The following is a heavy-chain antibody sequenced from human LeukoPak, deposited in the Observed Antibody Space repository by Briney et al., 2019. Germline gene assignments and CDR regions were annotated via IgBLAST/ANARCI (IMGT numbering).Heavy chain of an antibody. CDR2: IIPTFGTA. D-gene: IGHD3-10*01. CDR1: GGTFSSYA. V-gene: IGHV1-69*05. Sequence: ASVKVSCKASGGTFSSYAISWVRQAPGQGLEWMGGIIPTFGTANYAQKFQGRVTITTDESTSTAYMELSSLRSEDTAVYYCARELWFGEPLDAFDIWGQGTMVTVSS. J-gene: IGHJ3*02. CDR3: ARELWFGEPLDAFDI.